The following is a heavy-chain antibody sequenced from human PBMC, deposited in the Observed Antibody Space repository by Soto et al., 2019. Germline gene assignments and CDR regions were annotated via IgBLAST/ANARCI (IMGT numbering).Heavy chain of an antibody. D-gene: IGHD2-15*01. J-gene: IGHJ4*02. CDR2: IYNSGST. CDR3: ARTLRGGYHTTFDY. V-gene: IGHV4-4*08. CDR1: RGSISSYF. Sequence: SETLSLTCTVSRGSISSYFWSWIRQPPGKGLEWIGYIYNSGSTNYSPSLKSRVTISVDTPKNQFSLKLSSVTAVDTAVYYCARTLRGGYHTTFDYWGQGALVTVSS.